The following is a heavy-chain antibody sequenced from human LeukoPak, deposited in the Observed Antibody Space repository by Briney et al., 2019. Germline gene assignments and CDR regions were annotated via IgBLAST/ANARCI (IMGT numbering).Heavy chain of an antibody. CDR1: GGTFSSYA. D-gene: IGHD1-14*01. J-gene: IGHJ5*02. Sequence: ASVKVSCEASGGTFSSYAISWVRQAPGQGLEWMGGIIPIFGTANYAQKFQGRVTITTDESTSTAYMELSSLRSEDTAVYYCARGWGASENPPWFDPWGQGTLVTVSS. V-gene: IGHV1-69*05. CDR2: IIPIFGTA. CDR3: ARGWGASENPPWFDP.